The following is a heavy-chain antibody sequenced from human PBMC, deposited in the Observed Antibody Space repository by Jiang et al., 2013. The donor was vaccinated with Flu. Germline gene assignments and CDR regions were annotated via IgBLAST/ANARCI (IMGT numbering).Heavy chain of an antibody. CDR3: ARDHRGRYSYGPLKYYFDY. CDR1: GGSFSGYY. J-gene: IGHJ4*02. Sequence: LLKPSETLSLTCAVYGGSFSGYYWSWIRQPPGKGLEWIGEINHSGSTNYNPSLKSRVTISVDTSKNQFSLKLSSVTAADTAVYYCARDHRGRYSYGPLKYYFDYWGQGTLVTVSS. V-gene: IGHV4-34*01. D-gene: IGHD5-18*01. CDR2: INHSGST.